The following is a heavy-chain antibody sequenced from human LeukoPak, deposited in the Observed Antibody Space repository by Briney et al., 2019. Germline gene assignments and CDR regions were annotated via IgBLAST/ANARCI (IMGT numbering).Heavy chain of an antibody. CDR3: ASSQWELLLCYGMDV. J-gene: IGHJ6*02. CDR1: GYTFTSYY. V-gene: IGHV1-46*01. D-gene: IGHD1-26*01. CDR2: INPSGGST. Sequence: ASVKVSCKASGYTFTSYYMHWVRQAPGQGLEWMGIINPSGGSTSYAQKFQGRVTMTRGTSTSTVYMELSSLRSEDTAVYYCASSQWELLLCYGMDVWGQGTTVTVSS.